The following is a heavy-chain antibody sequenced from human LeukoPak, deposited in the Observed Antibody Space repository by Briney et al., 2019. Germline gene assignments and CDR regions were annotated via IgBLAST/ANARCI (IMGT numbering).Heavy chain of an antibody. CDR2: IYTSGST. V-gene: IGHV4-4*07. Sequence: SETLSLTCAVYGGSFSGYYWSWIRQPAGKGLEWIGRIYTSGSTNYNPSLKSRVTMSVDTSKSQFSLKLSSVTAADTAVYYCAREELIAAAGTFDYWGQGTLVTVSS. CDR1: GGSFSGYY. D-gene: IGHD6-13*01. CDR3: AREELIAAAGTFDY. J-gene: IGHJ4*02.